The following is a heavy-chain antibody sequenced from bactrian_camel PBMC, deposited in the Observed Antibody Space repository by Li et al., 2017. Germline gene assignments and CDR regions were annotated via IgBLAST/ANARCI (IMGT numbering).Heavy chain of an antibody. J-gene: IGHJ4*01. CDR2: IDVDGST. CDR1: RHSYSQYC. Sequence: HVQLVESGGGSVQPGGSLRLSCSVSRHSYSQYCMGWLRQYPGKEREDVATIDVDGSTTYARSVKGRFTVSKDLANNSLYLQLNSLRPEDTAMYFCETIPGTWVCNRWGQGTQVTVS. D-gene: IGHD3*01. CDR3: ETIPGTWVCNR. V-gene: IGHV3S53*01.